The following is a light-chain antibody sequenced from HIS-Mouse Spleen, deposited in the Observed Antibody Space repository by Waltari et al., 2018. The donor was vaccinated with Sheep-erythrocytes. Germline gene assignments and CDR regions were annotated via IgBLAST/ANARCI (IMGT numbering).Light chain of an antibody. CDR1: SSDVGGYNY. CDR2: DVS. J-gene: IGLJ3*02. CDR3: SSYTSSSTWV. V-gene: IGLV2-14*03. Sequence: QSALTQPASVSGSPGQSITIPCTGTSSDVGGYNYVSWYQQHPGKAPKLMIYDVSNRPSRVSNRFSCSKSGNTASLTISGLQAEDEADYYCSSYTSSSTWVFGGGTKLTVL.